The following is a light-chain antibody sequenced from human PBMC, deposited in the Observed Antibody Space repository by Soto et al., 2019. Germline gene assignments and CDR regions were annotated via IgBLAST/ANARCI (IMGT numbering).Light chain of an antibody. CDR2: SNN. Sequence: QSVLTQPPSASGTPGQRVTISCSGSSPNIGSNTVNWYQQLPGTAPKLLIYSNNQRPSGVPDRFSGSKSGTSASLAISGLQSEDEADYYCAAWDDSLNGLFGTGTKLTVL. CDR3: AAWDDSLNGL. CDR1: SPNIGSNT. V-gene: IGLV1-44*01. J-gene: IGLJ1*01.